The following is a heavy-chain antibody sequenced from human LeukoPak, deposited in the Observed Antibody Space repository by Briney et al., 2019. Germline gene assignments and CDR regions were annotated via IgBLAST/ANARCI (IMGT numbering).Heavy chain of an antibody. CDR1: GYTFTSYA. CDR2: INTNTGNP. D-gene: IGHD6-6*01. Sequence: ASVKVSCKASGYTFTSYAMNWVRQAPGQGLEWTGWINTNTGNPTYAQGFTGRFVFSLDTSVSTAYLQISSLKAEDTAVYYCARVTEQLVGYYYYYYYMDVWGKGTTVTVSS. J-gene: IGHJ6*03. CDR3: ARVTEQLVGYYYYYYYMDV. V-gene: IGHV7-4-1*02.